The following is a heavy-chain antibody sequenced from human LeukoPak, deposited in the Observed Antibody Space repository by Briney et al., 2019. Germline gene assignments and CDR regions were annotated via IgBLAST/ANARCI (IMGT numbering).Heavy chain of an antibody. D-gene: IGHD1-26*01. V-gene: IGHV4-34*01. J-gene: IGHJ4*02. CDR1: GGSFSGYY. CDR2: INHSGST. CDR3: ARVSGMGFWY. Sequence: PSETLSLTCAVYGGSFSGYYWSWIRQPPGKGLEWIGEINHSGSTNYNPSLKSRVTISVDTSKNQFSLKLSSVAAADTAVYYCARVSGMGFWYWGQGTLVTVSS.